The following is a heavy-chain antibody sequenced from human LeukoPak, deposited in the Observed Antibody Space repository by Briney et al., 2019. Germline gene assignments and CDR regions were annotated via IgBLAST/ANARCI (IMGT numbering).Heavy chain of an antibody. CDR2: IYWNDDK. CDR3: TQSRSIWIPPDY. Sequence: SGPTLVKPTETLTLTSTCSGFSLSTSGVGVGWIRQPPGTALEWLALIYWNDDKRYSPSLKSRLTITKDTSRNQVVLTLTNMDLVDTATYYCTQSRSIWIPPDYWGQGTLVTVSS. J-gene: IGHJ4*02. V-gene: IGHV2-5*01. CDR1: GFSLSTSGVG. D-gene: IGHD5-18*01.